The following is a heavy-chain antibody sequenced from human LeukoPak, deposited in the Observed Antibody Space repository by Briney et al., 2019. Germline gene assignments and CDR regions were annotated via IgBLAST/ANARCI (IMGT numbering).Heavy chain of an antibody. Sequence: SETLSLTCAVYGGSFSGYYWSWIRQPPGKGLEWIGSIYHSGSTYYNPYLKSRVTISVDTSKNQFSLKLSSVSAEDTALYYCARERLGGSYYRPVDYWAQGTLVTVSS. D-gene: IGHD1-26*01. CDR1: GGSFSGYY. V-gene: IGHV4-34*01. CDR2: IYHSGST. J-gene: IGHJ4*02. CDR3: ARERLGGSYYRPVDY.